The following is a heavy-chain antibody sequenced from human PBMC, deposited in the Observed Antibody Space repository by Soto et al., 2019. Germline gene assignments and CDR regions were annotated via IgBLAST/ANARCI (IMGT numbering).Heavy chain of an antibody. CDR1: GFTFSSYW. Sequence: PGGSLRLSCAASGFTFSSYWMHWVRQDPGKGLVWVSHINSDGSDTSYADSVKGRFTISRDNAKNTLYLQMNSLRAEDTAVYYCAKDSGYSSGWYQYWGQGTLVTVSS. V-gene: IGHV3-74*01. D-gene: IGHD6-19*01. CDR3: AKDSGYSSGWYQY. J-gene: IGHJ4*02. CDR2: INSDGSDT.